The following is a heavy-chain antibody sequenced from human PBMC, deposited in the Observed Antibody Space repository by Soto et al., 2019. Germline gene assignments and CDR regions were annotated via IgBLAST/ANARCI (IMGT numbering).Heavy chain of an antibody. CDR3: ARGLSIAAPFDP. CDR1: GFTFSSYG. V-gene: IGHV3-33*01. D-gene: IGHD6-6*01. CDR2: IWYDGSNK. Sequence: GGSLRLSYAASGFTFSSYGMHWVRQAPGKGLEWVAVIWYDGSNKYYADSVKGRFTISRDNSKNTLYLQMNSLRAEDTAVYYCARGLSIAAPFDPWGQGTLVTVSS. J-gene: IGHJ5*02.